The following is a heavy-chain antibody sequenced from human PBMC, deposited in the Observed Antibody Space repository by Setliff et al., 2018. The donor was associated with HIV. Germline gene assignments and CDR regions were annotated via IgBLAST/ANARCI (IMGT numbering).Heavy chain of an antibody. D-gene: IGHD2-15*01. Sequence: SETLSLTCSVSGGSILINGFYWSWIRQHSGKGLEWIGYIYYSGSTYYNPSLESRLIMPVDPSKNQFSLKLNSVTAADTAVYYCARGRNFRDIRDSLFDLWGQGTLVTVSS. CDR3: ARGRNFRDIRDSLFDL. CDR2: IYYSGST. V-gene: IGHV4-31*03. J-gene: IGHJ4*02. CDR1: GGSILINGFY.